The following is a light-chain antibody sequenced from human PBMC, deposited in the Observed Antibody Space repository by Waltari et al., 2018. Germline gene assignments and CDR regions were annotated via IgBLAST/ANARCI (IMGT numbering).Light chain of an antibody. CDR3: QQRNSYPFT. V-gene: IGKV1-9*01. J-gene: IGKJ4*01. Sequence: IHLTQFPSSFFPILQDQDHFTCRASQSISSSLAWFQQKPGKAPKLLIYSASTLESGVPSRFSGSGSGTDFTLTISSLQPEDFATYYCQQRNSYPFTFGGGTKVEI. CDR1: QSISSS. CDR2: SAS.